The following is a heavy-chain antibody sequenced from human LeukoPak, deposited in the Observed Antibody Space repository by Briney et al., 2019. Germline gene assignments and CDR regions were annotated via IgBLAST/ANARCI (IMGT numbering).Heavy chain of an antibody. D-gene: IGHD6-19*01. CDR1: GFTFSIYF. V-gene: IGHV3-21*01. CDR3: ARDRDSSGCSGFDY. CDR2: ISSSSRYI. J-gene: IGHJ4*02. Sequence: GGSLRLSCAASGFTFSIYFMNWVRQAPGKGLECVSSISSSSRYIYYADSVKGRFTISRDNAKNSLYLQMNSLRAEDTAVYYCARDRDSSGCSGFDYWGQGTLVTVSS.